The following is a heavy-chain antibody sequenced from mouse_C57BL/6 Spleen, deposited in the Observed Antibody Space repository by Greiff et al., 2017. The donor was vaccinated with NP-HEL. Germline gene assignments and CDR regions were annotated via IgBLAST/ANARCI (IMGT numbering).Heavy chain of an antibody. Sequence: QVQLQQPGTELVKPGASVKLSCKASGYTFTSYWMHWVKQRPGQGLEWIGNINPSNGGTNYNEKFKSKATLTVDKSSSTAYMQLSSLTSEDYAVYYFARNYGSSYPYYYAMDDWGQGTSVTVSS. V-gene: IGHV1-53*01. J-gene: IGHJ4*01. CDR2: INPSNGGT. CDR3: ARNYGSSYPYYYAMDD. CDR1: GYTFTSYW. D-gene: IGHD1-1*01.